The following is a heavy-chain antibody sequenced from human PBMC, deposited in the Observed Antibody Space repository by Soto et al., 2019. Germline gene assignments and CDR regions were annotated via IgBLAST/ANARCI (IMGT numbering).Heavy chain of an antibody. CDR1: GFTFSSYA. CDR3: AKDKGIVVVPAARRRYYYYMDV. D-gene: IGHD2-2*01. V-gene: IGHV3-23*01. Sequence: EVQLLESGGGLVQPGGSLRLSCAASGFTFSSYAMSWVRQAPGKGLEWVSAISGSGGSTYYADSVKGRFTISRDNSKNTLYLQVNSLRAEDTAVYYCAKDKGIVVVPAARRRYYYYMDVWGKGTTVTVSS. CDR2: ISGSGGST. J-gene: IGHJ6*03.